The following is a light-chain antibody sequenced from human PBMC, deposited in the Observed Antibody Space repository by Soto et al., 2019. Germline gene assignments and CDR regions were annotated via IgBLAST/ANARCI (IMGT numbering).Light chain of an antibody. Sequence: SALTQPASVSGSPGQAITISCTGTSSDVGGYTYVSWYQQHPGKAPKFIIYDVSNRPSGVSNRFSGSKSGNTASLTTSGLQAEDEADYYCSSYTTSNTRQIVFGTGTKVTVL. V-gene: IGLV2-14*01. J-gene: IGLJ1*01. CDR3: SSYTTSNTRQIV. CDR1: SSDVGGYTY. CDR2: DVS.